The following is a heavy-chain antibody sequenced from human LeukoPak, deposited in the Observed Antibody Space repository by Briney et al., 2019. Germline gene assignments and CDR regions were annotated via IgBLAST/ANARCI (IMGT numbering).Heavy chain of an antibody. J-gene: IGHJ4*02. V-gene: IGHV3-21*01. CDR1: GFTFSSYA. CDR3: ARGAYNTLYYFDY. D-gene: IGHD3-10*01. CDR2: IGATGSST. Sequence: PGGSLRLSCAASGFTFSSYAMTWVRQAPGKGLEWVSSIGATGSSTYYADSVKGRFTISRDNAKNSLYLQMNSLRAEDTAVYYCARGAYNTLYYFDYWGQGTLVTVSS.